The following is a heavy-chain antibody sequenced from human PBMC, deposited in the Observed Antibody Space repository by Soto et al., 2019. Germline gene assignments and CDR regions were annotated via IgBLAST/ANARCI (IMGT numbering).Heavy chain of an antibody. CDR2: ISPNNDKT. J-gene: IGHJ4*02. CDR1: GYTFITFG. Sequence: QVQLVQSGSEVKKPGASVKVSCKASGYTFITFGIRWVRQAPGQGLEWMGWISPNNDKTYCAEKFQGRVTMTTDTSTSTGYMELKNLRSDDTARYYCGRVYCRGGRCYSPDYWGQGTLVTVSS. V-gene: IGHV1-18*01. D-gene: IGHD2-15*01. CDR3: GRVYCRGGRCYSPDY.